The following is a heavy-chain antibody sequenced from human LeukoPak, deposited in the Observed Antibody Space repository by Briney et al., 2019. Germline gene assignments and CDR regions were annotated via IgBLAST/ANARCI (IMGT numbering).Heavy chain of an antibody. CDR3: AKAPISSSRAYLDY. CDR1: GFTFSSYA. Sequence: GGSLRLSCAASGFTFSSYAMSWVRQAPGKGLEWVSAISGSGGSTYYADSVKGRFTISRDNSKNTLYLQMNSLRAEDTAVYYCAKAPISSSRAYLDYWGQGTLVAVSS. J-gene: IGHJ4*02. CDR2: ISGSGGST. D-gene: IGHD6-6*01. V-gene: IGHV3-23*01.